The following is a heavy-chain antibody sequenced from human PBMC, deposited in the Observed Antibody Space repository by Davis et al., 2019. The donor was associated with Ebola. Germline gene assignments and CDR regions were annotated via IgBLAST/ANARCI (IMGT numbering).Heavy chain of an antibody. D-gene: IGHD2-2*02. V-gene: IGHV3-30*04. CDR3: ARTHGFCVGAAGCYTATFDS. Sequence: GGSLRLSCTVSGFTFRTYAMHWVRQAPGKGLEWVAAISYEGDTKYYADSVKGRFTISRDNSKNTLYLQMNSLRDDDTAMYYCARTHGFCVGAAGCYTATFDSWGQGTLVTVS. J-gene: IGHJ4*02. CDR1: GFTFRTYA. CDR2: ISYEGDTK.